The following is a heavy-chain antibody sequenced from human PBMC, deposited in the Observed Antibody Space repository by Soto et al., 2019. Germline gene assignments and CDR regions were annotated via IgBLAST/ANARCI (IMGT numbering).Heavy chain of an antibody. CDR2: FSGSGGST. Sequence: EVQLLESGGGLVQPGGSLRLSCAASGFTFSSCAMRWVRQDPGTGLAWVSAFSGSGGSTYYADSVKGRITISRDNTKNALYLQMNSLRAEDTAVYYCAKDLAGCSGGSCYDHAFDIWGQGTMVTVSS. J-gene: IGHJ3*02. V-gene: IGHV3-23*01. CDR1: GFTFSSCA. D-gene: IGHD2-15*01. CDR3: AKDLAGCSGGSCYDHAFDI.